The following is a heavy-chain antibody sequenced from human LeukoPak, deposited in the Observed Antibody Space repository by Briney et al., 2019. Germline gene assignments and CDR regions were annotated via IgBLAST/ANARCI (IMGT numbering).Heavy chain of an antibody. Sequence: SVKVSCKASGGTFSSYAISWVRQAPGQGLEWMGGIIPIFGTANYAQKFQGRVTITADGSTSTAYMELSSLRSEDTAVYYCARGGPLGYCSSTSCSHNFDYWGQGTLVTVSS. CDR1: GGTFSSYA. V-gene: IGHV1-69*13. CDR2: IIPIFGTA. J-gene: IGHJ4*02. D-gene: IGHD2-2*01. CDR3: ARGGPLGYCSSTSCSHNFDY.